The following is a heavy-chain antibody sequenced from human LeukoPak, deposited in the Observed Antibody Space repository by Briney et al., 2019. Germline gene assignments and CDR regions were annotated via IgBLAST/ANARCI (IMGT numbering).Heavy chain of an antibody. J-gene: IGHJ4*02. D-gene: IGHD6-19*01. V-gene: IGHV3-74*01. CDR3: ATKQWLAPPPDS. CDR1: GVTFSKYW. CDR2: INTDGTVT. Sequence: GGSLRLSCAASGVTFSKYWMLWVRQAPGKGLESVSRINTDGTVTTYADSVKGRFTVSRDNADNTMFLQMNSVRGEDTAVYYCATKQWLAPPPDSWGQGTPVTVSS.